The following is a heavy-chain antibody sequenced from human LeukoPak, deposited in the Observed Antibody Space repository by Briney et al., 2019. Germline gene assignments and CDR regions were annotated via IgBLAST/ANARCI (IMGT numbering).Heavy chain of an antibody. CDR2: ISGSGGST. Sequence: GGSLRLSCAASGFTFSSYAMSWVRQAPGKGLEWVSAISGSGGSTYYADSVKGRFTISRDNSKNTLYLQTNSLRAEDTAVYYCAKSGLRYFDWLSSFDYWGQGTLVTVSS. D-gene: IGHD3-9*01. CDR3: AKSGLRYFDWLSSFDY. J-gene: IGHJ4*02. V-gene: IGHV3-23*01. CDR1: GFTFSSYA.